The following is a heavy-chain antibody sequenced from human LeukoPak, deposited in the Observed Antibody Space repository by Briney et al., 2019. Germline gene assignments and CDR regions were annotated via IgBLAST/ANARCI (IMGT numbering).Heavy chain of an antibody. CDR1: GFTFSSYA. D-gene: IGHD1-1*01. Sequence: GGSLRLSCAASGFTFSSYAMHWVRQAPGKGLEWVAVISYDGSNKYYADSVKGRFTIFRDNSKNTLYLQMNSLRAEDTAVYYCARDLEGSWDYWGQGTLVTVSS. CDR2: ISYDGSNK. CDR3: ARDLEGSWDY. J-gene: IGHJ4*02. V-gene: IGHV3-30-3*01.